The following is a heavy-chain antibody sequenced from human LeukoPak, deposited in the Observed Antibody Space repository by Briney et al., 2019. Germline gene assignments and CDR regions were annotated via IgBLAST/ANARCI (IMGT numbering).Heavy chain of an antibody. CDR2: IYHSGST. CDR1: GYSLSSGYY. V-gene: IGHV4-38-2*02. J-gene: IGHJ3*02. CDR3: ARESAYGSESFDQDAFFI. Sequence: SQTLSLTCAVSGYSLSSGYYWGWIRQPPGKGLEGIGSIYHSGSTYYNPSLKRRVTISVDTSKNQCSLKLNSVTAADTAVYYRARESAYGSESFDQDAFFIRGEGTIVT. D-gene: IGHD3-10*01.